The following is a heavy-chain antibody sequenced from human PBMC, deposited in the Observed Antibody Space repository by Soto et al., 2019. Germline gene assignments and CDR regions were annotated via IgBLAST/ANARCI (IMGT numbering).Heavy chain of an antibody. CDR2: INSDGSAI. V-gene: IGHV3-74*01. J-gene: IGHJ4*02. CDR3: VRAWAGY. Sequence: GWSLRLSCAASGFTFSSYWMHWIRQAPGKGLVWVSRINSDGSAINYADSVKGRFTVSRDNAKNTLYLQMNSLRAEDTAVYYCVRAWAGYWGQGTLVTVSS. D-gene: IGHD6-19*01. CDR1: GFTFSSYW.